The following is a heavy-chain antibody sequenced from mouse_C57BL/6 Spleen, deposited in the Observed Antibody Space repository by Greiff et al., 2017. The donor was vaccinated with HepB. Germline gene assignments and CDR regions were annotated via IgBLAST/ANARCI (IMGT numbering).Heavy chain of an antibody. CDR2: IYPGSGST. CDR1: GYTFTSYW. V-gene: IGHV1-55*01. D-gene: IGHD1-1*01. J-gene: IGHJ2*01. Sequence: QVQLQQPGAELVKPGASVKMSCKASGYTFTSYWITWVKQRPGQGLEWIGDIYPGSGSTNYNEKFKSKATLTVDTSSSTAYMQLSSLPSEDSAFYYCARVTTVVAKDYWGQGTTLTVSS. CDR3: ARVTTVVAKDY.